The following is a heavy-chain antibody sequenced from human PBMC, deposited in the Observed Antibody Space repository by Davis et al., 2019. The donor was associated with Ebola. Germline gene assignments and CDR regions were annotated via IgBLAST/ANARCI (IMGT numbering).Heavy chain of an antibody. CDR2: ISSSSTYI. V-gene: IGHV3-21*01. CDR1: GLTFSSYG. D-gene: IGHD5-18*01. J-gene: IGHJ6*04. CDR3: AKVIGPGYSYGVYYYYYGMDV. Sequence: GESLKISCAASGLTFSSYGMNWVRQAPGKGLEWVSSISSSSTYIYYADSVEGRFAISRDNAKKSLYLQMNSLRAEDTAVYYCAKVIGPGYSYGVYYYYYGMDVWGKGTTVTVSS.